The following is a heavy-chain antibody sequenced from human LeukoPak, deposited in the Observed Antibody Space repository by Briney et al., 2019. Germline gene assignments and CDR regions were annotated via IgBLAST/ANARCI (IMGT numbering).Heavy chain of an antibody. CDR2: INPSGGST. D-gene: IGHD1-7*01. J-gene: IGHJ4*02. CDR3: GIDPNYAVLDY. Sequence: ASVKVSCKASGYTFVNYYIHGVGQAPGQGLEWMGIINPSGGSTSYAQKFQGRVTVTRDTPTSAVYMELSSLRSEDTGVFYCGIDPNYAVLDYWGQGTLVTVSS. V-gene: IGHV1-46*01. CDR1: GYTFVNYY.